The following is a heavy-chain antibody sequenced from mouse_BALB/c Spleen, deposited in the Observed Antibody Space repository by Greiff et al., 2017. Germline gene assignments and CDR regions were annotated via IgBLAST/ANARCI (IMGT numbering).Heavy chain of an antibody. Sequence: QVQLQQPGAELVKPGASVKLSCKASGYTFTSYWMHWVKQRPGQGLEWIGEINPSNGRTNYNEKFKSKATLTVDKSSSTAYMQLRSLTSEDSAVYYCARSGLGHGMDYWGQGTSVTVSS. CDR2: INPSNGRT. CDR1: GYTFTSYW. V-gene: IGHV1S81*02. D-gene: IGHD3-3*01. J-gene: IGHJ4*01. CDR3: ARSGLGHGMDY.